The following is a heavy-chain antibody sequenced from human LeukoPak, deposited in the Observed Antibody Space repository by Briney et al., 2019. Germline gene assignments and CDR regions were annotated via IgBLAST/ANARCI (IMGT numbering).Heavy chain of an antibody. CDR2: ISSSGTTI. CDR3: AREAAGFDP. D-gene: IGHD2-15*01. CDR1: GFTFSSYS. J-gene: IGHJ5*02. Sequence: GGSLRLSCAASGFTFSSYSMNWVRQAPGKGLEWVSYISSSGTTILYADSVKGRFTISRDNAKNSLYLQMNSLRAEDTAVYYCAREAAGFDPWGQGTLVTVSS. V-gene: IGHV3-48*01.